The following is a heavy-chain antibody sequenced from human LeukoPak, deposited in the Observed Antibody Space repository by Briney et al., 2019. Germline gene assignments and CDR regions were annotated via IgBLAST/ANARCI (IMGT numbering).Heavy chain of an antibody. J-gene: IGHJ4*02. V-gene: IGHV4-59*01. CDR3: AREHIAAAGTYDY. CDR2: IYYSGST. Sequence: PSETLSLTCTVSGGSISSYYWSWIRQPPGKGLEWIGYIYYSGSTNYNPSLKSRVTISVDTSKNQFSLKLSSVTAADTAVYYCAREHIAAAGTYDYWGQGTLVTVSS. CDR1: GGSISSYY. D-gene: IGHD6-13*01.